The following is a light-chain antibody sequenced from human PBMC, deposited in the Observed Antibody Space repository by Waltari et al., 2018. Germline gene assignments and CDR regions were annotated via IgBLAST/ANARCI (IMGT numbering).Light chain of an antibody. V-gene: IGKV3-15*01. Sequence: EIVMTQSPATLSVSPGGGATLSCRASRAIASNVAWYQQRPGQPLRLLIFDASTRATGIPERFSGSWSGPEFTLTISSLQSEGSAVYFCQQFNTGYSFGQGTKLEI. J-gene: IGKJ2*01. CDR3: QQFNTGYS. CDR1: RAIASN. CDR2: DAS.